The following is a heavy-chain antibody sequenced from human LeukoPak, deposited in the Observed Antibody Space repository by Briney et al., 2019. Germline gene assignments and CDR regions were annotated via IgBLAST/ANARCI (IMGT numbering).Heavy chain of an antibody. J-gene: IGHJ4*02. Sequence: ASVKVSCKASGYTFTSDGISWVRQAPGQGREWMGWISTFNGITNYAQNLQGRVAMTTDTSTSTAYMDLRRLRSDDTAVYYCARGPIHSSTYDSWGQGTLVTVSS. V-gene: IGHV1-18*04. CDR1: GYTFTSDG. D-gene: IGHD6-13*01. CDR2: ISTFNGIT. CDR3: ARGPIHSSTYDS.